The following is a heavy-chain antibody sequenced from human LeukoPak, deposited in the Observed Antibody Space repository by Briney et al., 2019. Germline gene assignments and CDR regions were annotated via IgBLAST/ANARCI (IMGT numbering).Heavy chain of an antibody. Sequence: GRSLRLSCAASGFTFSSYAMHWVRQAPGKGLECVSAISSNGGSTYYANSVKGRFTISRDNSKNTLYLQMGSLRAEDMAVYYCARASLYGSGSYYNPPLYMDVWGKGTTVTVSS. D-gene: IGHD3-10*01. CDR1: GFTFSSYA. CDR2: ISSNGGST. J-gene: IGHJ6*03. V-gene: IGHV3-64*01. CDR3: ARASLYGSGSYYNPPLYMDV.